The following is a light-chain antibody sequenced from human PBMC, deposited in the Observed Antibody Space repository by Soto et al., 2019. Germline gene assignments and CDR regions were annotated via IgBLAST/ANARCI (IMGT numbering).Light chain of an antibody. CDR1: SSDVGGSNF. J-gene: IGLJ3*02. V-gene: IGLV2-11*01. CDR2: DVS. CDR3: CSYAGNSLWV. Sequence: QSVLTQPRSVSGSPGQSVTISCTGSSSDVGGSNFVSWYQQHPVKAPKLVIYDVSKRPSGVPDRFSGSKSGNTASLTISGLQAEDEADYYCCSYAGNSLWVFGGGTKLTVL.